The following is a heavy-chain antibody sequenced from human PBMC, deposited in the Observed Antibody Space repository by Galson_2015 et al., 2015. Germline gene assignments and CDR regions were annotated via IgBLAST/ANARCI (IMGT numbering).Heavy chain of an antibody. CDR1: GYTFTGYY. CDR2: INPNNGGT. Sequence: QSGAEVKKPGASVKVSCKASGYTFTGYYIHWVRQAPGQGLEWMGRINPNNGGTDSAQKFQGRVTMTRDTSISTVYMELSSLTSDDAAVYYCARGGRSVAGMAYWGQGTLVTVSS. J-gene: IGHJ4*02. D-gene: IGHD6-19*01. V-gene: IGHV1-2*06. CDR3: ARGGRSVAGMAY.